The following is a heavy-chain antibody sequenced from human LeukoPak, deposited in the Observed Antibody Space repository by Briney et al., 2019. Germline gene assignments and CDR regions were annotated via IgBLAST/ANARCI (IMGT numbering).Heavy chain of an antibody. CDR2: ISGSGGST. CDR1: GFTFSSYA. J-gene: IGHJ3*02. CDR3: ARSVRVAAAGTGNDAFDI. D-gene: IGHD6-13*01. Sequence: PGGSLRLSCAASGFTFSSYAMSWVRQAPGKGLEWVSAISGSGGSTYYADSVKGRFTISRDNSKNTLYLQMSSLRAEDTAVYYCARSVRVAAAGTGNDAFDIWGQGTMVTVSS. V-gene: IGHV3-23*01.